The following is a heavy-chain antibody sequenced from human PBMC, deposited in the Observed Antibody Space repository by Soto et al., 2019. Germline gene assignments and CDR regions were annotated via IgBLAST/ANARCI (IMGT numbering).Heavy chain of an antibody. CDR3: ARASKGTIDSPLASDI. J-gene: IGHJ6*04. CDR2: IYSGGTT. V-gene: IGHV3-53*01. Sequence: GGSLRLSCLASGFDVSSNYMSWGREAPGKGLEWVSLIYSGGTTYYADSVKGRFTISRDNSKNTLYLQTNSLRAEDTAVYYCARASKGTIDSPLASDIWVKGPTVKVSS. D-gene: IGHD2-8*01. CDR1: GFDVSSNY.